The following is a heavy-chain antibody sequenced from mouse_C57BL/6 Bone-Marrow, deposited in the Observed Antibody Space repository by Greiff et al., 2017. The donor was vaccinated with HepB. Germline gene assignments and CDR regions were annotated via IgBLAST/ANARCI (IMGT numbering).Heavy chain of an antibody. D-gene: IGHD2-4*01. Sequence: VQLKESGPVLVKPGASVKMSCKASGYTFTDYYMNWVKQSHGKSLEWIGVINPYNGGTSYNQKFKGKATLTVDKSSSTAYMELNSLTSEDSAVYYCARNLYDYDCAYWGQGTLVTVSA. J-gene: IGHJ3*01. CDR1: GYTFTDYY. V-gene: IGHV1-19*01. CDR3: ARNLYDYDCAY. CDR2: INPYNGGT.